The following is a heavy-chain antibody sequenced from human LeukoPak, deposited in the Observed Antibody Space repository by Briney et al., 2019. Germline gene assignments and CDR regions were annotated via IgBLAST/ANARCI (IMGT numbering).Heavy chain of an antibody. CDR1: GGSIISGGYY. CDR2: IYYSGST. Sequence: SQTLSLTCTVSGGSIISGGYYWGWIRQHPGKGLEWIGYIYYSGSTYYNPSLKSRVTISVDTSKNQFSLKLSSVTAADTAVYYCARAGYCSSTSCYLASDYWGQGTLVTVSS. CDR3: ARAGYCSSTSCYLASDY. D-gene: IGHD2-2*01. V-gene: IGHV4-31*03. J-gene: IGHJ4*02.